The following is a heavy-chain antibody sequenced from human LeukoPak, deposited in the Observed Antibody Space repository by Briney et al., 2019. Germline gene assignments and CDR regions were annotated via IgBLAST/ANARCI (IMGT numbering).Heavy chain of an antibody. CDR3: ARQLGSSGAPNWFDP. J-gene: IGHJ5*02. Sequence: GESLKISCKGSGYSFTSYWIGWVRQMPGKGLEWMGIIYPGDSDTRYSPSFQGQVTISADKSISTAYLQWSSLKASDTAMYYCARQLGSSGAPNWFDPWGQGTLVTVPS. V-gene: IGHV5-51*01. CDR1: GYSFTSYW. CDR2: IYPGDSDT. D-gene: IGHD6-6*01.